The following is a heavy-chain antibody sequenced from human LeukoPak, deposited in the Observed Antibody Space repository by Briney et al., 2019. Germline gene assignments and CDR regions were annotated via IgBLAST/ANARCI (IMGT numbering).Heavy chain of an antibody. V-gene: IGHV1-2*02. CDR3: ARGSLDDRNDYGEYAPFDY. Sequence: ASVKVSCKASGYTFSDYYIHWVRQAPGQGLEWMGWINPNSGGTNYAQKFQGRVTMTRDTSISTAYMELSRLTSDDTAVYYCARGSLDDRNDYGEYAPFDYWGQGTLVTVSS. D-gene: IGHD4-17*01. J-gene: IGHJ4*02. CDR2: INPNSGGT. CDR1: GYTFSDYY.